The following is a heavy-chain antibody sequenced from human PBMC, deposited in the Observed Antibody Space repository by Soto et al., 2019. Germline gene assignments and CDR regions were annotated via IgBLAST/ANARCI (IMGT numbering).Heavy chain of an antibody. D-gene: IGHD1-1*01. CDR1: GVNCINFA. Sequence: GRLIRLPCGAAGVNCINFAMSCVSKDKGKGLEWVSAISGSGDDTFYADSMKGRFTISRDNSKDTLYLQINSLRAEDTAVYYCANPIPKTGTAFGFWGQGTLVTVSS. V-gene: IGHV3-23*01. J-gene: IGHJ4*02. CDR3: ANPIPKTGTAFGF. CDR2: ISGSGDDT.